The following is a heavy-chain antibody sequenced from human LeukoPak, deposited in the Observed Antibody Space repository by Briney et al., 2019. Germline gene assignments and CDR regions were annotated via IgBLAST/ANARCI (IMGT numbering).Heavy chain of an antibody. V-gene: IGHV4-38-2*02. CDR2: IYHSGST. CDR3: ARGRKWLPSGDYFDY. Sequence: SETLSLTCSVSGYSISSPYYWGWIRQAPGKGLEWIGSIYHSGSTYYNPSLKSRVTISVDTSKNQFSLKLSSVTAADTAVYYCARGRKWLPSGDYFDYWGQGTLVTVSS. CDR1: GYSISSPYY. D-gene: IGHD6-19*01. J-gene: IGHJ4*02.